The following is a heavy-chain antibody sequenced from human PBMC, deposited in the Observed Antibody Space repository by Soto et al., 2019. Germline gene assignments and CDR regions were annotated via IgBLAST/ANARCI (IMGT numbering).Heavy chain of an antibody. J-gene: IGHJ5*02. V-gene: IGHV4-39*01. CDR2: IYYSGST. Sequence: QLQLQESGPGLVKPSETLSLTCTVSGGSISSRGYYWGWIRQPPGKGLEWIGTIYYSGSTYYNPSLKNRVTMSVDTSKNQFSRKLRSVTAADTAVYYCATSNWFDPWGQGTLVTVSS. CDR3: ATSNWFDP. CDR1: GGSISSRGYY.